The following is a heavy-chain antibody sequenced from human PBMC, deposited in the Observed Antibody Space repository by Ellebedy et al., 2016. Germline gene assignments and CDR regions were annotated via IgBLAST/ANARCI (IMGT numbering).Heavy chain of an antibody. V-gene: IGHV3-23*01. D-gene: IGHD3-10*01. J-gene: IGHJ4*02. CDR1: GFSFSSYA. Sequence: GESLKISCAASGFSFSSYAMSWVRQAPGKGPEWVSAVVGSGERTFYADSVKGRFTISRDNSKNRPYLQMSSLKVEDTATYYCANVGGSGTYYNGYWGQGTLVTVSS. CDR3: ANVGGSGTYYNGY. CDR2: VVGSGERT.